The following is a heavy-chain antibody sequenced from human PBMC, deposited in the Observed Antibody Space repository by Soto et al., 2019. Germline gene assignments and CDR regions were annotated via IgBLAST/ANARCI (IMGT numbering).Heavy chain of an antibody. J-gene: IGHJ4*02. CDR1: GFTFSSYG. Sequence: QVQLVESGGGVVQPGRSLRLSCAASGFTFSSYGMHWVRQAPGKGLEWVAVIWYDGSNKYYADSVKGRFTISRDNSKNTLYIKMNSLRAEDTVVYYGEREIMLGNGRSSSFAFDYWGQGTLVTVSS. V-gene: IGHV3-33*01. CDR2: IWYDGSNK. CDR3: EREIMLGNGRSSSFAFDY. D-gene: IGHD6-6*01.